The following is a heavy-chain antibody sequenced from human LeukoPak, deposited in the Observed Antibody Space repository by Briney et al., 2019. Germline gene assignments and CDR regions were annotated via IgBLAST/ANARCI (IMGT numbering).Heavy chain of an antibody. V-gene: IGHV1-2*02. CDR1: GYTFTGCY. Sequence: ASVKVSCKASGYTFTGCYMHWVRQAPGQGLEWMGWINPNSGGTNYAQKFQGRVTMTRDTSISTAYMELSRLRSDDTAVYYCARDLHFYDSSGYYYDFDYWGQGTLVTVSS. CDR2: INPNSGGT. CDR3: ARDLHFYDSSGYYYDFDY. D-gene: IGHD3-22*01. J-gene: IGHJ4*02.